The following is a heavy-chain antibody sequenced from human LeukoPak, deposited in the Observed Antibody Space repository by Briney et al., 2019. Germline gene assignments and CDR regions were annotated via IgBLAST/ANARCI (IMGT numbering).Heavy chain of an antibody. V-gene: IGHV3-9*01. Sequence: GGSLRLSCAASGFTFDDYAMHWVRQAPGKGLEWVSGISWNSGSIGYADSVKCRLTISRDNAKHSLYLQMNSLRAEDTALYYCAKSPPSDILTGCFDYWGQGTLVTVSS. CDR3: AKSPPSDILTGCFDY. CDR2: ISWNSGSI. J-gene: IGHJ4*02. CDR1: GFTFDDYA. D-gene: IGHD3-9*01.